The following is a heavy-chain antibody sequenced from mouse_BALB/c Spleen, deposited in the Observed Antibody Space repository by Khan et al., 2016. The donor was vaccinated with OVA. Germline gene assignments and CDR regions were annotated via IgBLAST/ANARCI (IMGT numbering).Heavy chain of an antibody. D-gene: IGHD1-1*01. CDR2: ISPNSDGS. Sequence: EVQLQQSGPELVKPGASVKMSCKASGYTFTSYVMHWVKQKPRQGLEWIGYISPNSDGSKYNEKFRGKATLTSDKSSSTAYMELSSLTSVDSVVYYCLRSLFYYGSACGGFAYWGQGTLVTVSA. J-gene: IGHJ3*01. CDR3: LRSLFYYGSACGGFAY. CDR1: GYTFTSYV. V-gene: IGHV1S136*01.